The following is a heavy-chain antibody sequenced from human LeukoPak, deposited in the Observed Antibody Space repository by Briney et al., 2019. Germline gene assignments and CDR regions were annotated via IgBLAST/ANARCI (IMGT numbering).Heavy chain of an antibody. V-gene: IGHV1-2*02. CDR1: GYTFTDYY. D-gene: IGHD5-12*01. CDR3: ARGGYSDYDSNY. Sequence: ASVKVSCKASGYTFTDYYMHWVRQAPGQGLEWMGWIIPNSGGTNYALRFQGRVTMTRDTSITTAYMELSGLRSDDTAVYYCARGGYSDYDSNYWGQGTLVTVSS. J-gene: IGHJ4*02. CDR2: IIPNSGGT.